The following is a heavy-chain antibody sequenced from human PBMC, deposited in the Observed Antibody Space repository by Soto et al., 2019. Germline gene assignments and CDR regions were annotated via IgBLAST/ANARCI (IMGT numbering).Heavy chain of an antibody. CDR2: ISYDGSNK. Sequence: QVQLVESGGGVVQPGRSLRLSCAASGFTFSSYAMHWVRQAPGKGLEWVAVISYDGSNKYYADSVKGRFTISRDNSKNTLYLQMNSLRAEDTAVYYCARATSRVSFEYWGQGTLVTVSS. CDR1: GFTFSSYA. J-gene: IGHJ4*02. CDR3: ARATSRVSFEY. V-gene: IGHV3-30-3*01. D-gene: IGHD2-8*01.